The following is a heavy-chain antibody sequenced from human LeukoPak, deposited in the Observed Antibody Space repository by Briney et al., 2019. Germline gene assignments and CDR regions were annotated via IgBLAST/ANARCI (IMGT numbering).Heavy chain of an antibody. Sequence: SETLSLTCAVYGGSFSGYYWSWIRQPPGKGLEWIGEINHSGSTSYNPSLKSRVTISVDTSKNQFSLKLSSVTAADTAVYYCARGRWHYYYMDVWGKGTTVTVSS. V-gene: IGHV4-34*01. CDR2: INHSGST. CDR3: ARGRWHYYYMDV. J-gene: IGHJ6*03. D-gene: IGHD4-23*01. CDR1: GGSFSGYY.